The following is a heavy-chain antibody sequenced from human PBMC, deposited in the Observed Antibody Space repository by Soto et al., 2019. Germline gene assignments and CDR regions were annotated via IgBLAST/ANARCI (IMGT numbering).Heavy chain of an antibody. J-gene: IGHJ4*02. CDR1: GGSISGYY. CDR3: ARRDSGSWYFFDY. Sequence: SETLSLTCTVSGGSISGYYWSWIRQPPGKGLEWIGYIYYSGSTNYNPSLKSRVTISVDTSKNQFSLNLGSVTAADTAVYYCARRDSGSWYFFDYWGRGTLVTVSS. V-gene: IGHV4-59*08. CDR2: IYYSGST. D-gene: IGHD6-13*01.